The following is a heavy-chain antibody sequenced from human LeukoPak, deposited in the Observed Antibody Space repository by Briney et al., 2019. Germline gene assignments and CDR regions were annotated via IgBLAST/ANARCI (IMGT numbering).Heavy chain of an antibody. Sequence: PSETLSLTCTVSGGSISSYYRSWIRQPPGKGLEWIGYIYYSGSTNYNPSLKSRVTISVDTSKNQFSLKLSSVTAADTAVYYCARVGTTVDLWGQGTLVTVSS. V-gene: IGHV4-59*01. CDR1: GGSISSYY. J-gene: IGHJ5*02. CDR3: ARVGTTVDL. D-gene: IGHD4-17*01. CDR2: IYYSGST.